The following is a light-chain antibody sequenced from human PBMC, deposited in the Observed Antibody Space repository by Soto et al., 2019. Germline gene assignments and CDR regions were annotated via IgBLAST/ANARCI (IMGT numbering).Light chain of an antibody. Sequence: EIVLTQSPGTLSLSPGERVTLSCRAGQSVTSSYLARYQQKPGQAPRLLIYDASSRATGIPDRFSGSGSGTDFTLTISRLELEDFAVYYCQQYGSSLLTFGGGTKVEIK. V-gene: IGKV3-20*01. CDR2: DAS. J-gene: IGKJ4*01. CDR1: QSVTSSY. CDR3: QQYGSSLLT.